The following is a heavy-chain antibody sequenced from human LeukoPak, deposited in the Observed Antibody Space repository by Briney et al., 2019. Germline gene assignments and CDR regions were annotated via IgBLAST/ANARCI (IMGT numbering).Heavy chain of an antibody. CDR2: NYYSGST. V-gene: IGHV4-39*02. D-gene: IGHD3-22*01. CDR3: ARETKTYYFESSAYYPYYFDS. Sequence: SETLSLTCIVSGGSISTSSYYWGWIRQPPGKGLEWIGTNYYSGSTNYNPSLKSRVTISVDTSKNHFSLKLSSVTAADTAVYYCARETKTYYFESSAYYPYYFDSWGQGTLVTVSS. J-gene: IGHJ4*02. CDR1: GGSISTSSYY.